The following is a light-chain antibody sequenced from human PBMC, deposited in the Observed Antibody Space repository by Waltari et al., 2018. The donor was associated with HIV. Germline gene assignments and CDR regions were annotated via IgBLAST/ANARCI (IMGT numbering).Light chain of an antibody. CDR3: CSYAGSSTFVV. CDR1: SSDVGSYYL. CDR2: EVS. J-gene: IGLJ2*01. V-gene: IGLV2-23*02. Sequence: QSALTQPASVSGSPGQSITISCTGTSSDVGSYYLVSWYQQHPGKAPKLMIYEVSKRPSGVPNRFSGSKSGNTASLTISGLQAEDEADYYCCSYAGSSTFVVFGGGTKLTVL.